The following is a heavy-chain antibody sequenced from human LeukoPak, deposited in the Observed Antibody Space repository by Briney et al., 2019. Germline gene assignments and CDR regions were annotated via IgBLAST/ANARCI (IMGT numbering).Heavy chain of an antibody. V-gene: IGHV3-33*08. Sequence: GGSLRLSCAASGFTFSSYGMHWVRQAPGKRLEWGAVIWYDGSNKYYADSVKGRFTITRDNSKNTLYLQMNSLRAEDTAGYYCARDGVVGATLDYWGQGTLVTVSS. CDR1: GFTFSSYG. CDR2: IWYDGSNK. J-gene: IGHJ4*02. CDR3: ARDGVVGATLDY. D-gene: IGHD1-26*01.